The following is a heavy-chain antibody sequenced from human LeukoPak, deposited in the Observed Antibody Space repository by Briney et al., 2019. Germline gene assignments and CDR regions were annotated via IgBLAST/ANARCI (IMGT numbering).Heavy chain of an antibody. J-gene: IGHJ3*02. D-gene: IGHD3-22*01. Sequence: GGSLRLSCAASGFTFSSYAMSWVRQAPGKGREWVSAISGIGGSTYYADSVKGRFTISRDKSKNTLYLQMNSLRAEDTAVYYCAKKGVDSSGYYRPDAFDIWGQGTMVTVSS. CDR3: AKKGVDSSGYYRPDAFDI. V-gene: IGHV3-23*01. CDR2: ISGIGGST. CDR1: GFTFSSYA.